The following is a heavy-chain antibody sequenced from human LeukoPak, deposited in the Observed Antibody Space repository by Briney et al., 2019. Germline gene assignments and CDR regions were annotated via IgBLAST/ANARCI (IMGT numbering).Heavy chain of an antibody. CDR2: IYYSGST. J-gene: IGHJ5*02. CDR3: ARGCRASWLVRTWFDP. V-gene: IGHV4-39*01. CDR1: GDSITSSSFY. Sequence: PSETLSLTCTVSGDSITSSSFYWGWIRQSPGKGLEWIGSIYYSGSTYYNPSLESRVTISVDTSKNQFSLKLSSVTAADTAVYYCARGCRASWLVRTWFDPWGQGTLVTVSS. D-gene: IGHD6-19*01.